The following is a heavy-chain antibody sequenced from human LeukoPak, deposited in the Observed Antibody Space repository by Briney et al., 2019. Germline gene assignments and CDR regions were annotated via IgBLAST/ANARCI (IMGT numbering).Heavy chain of an antibody. D-gene: IGHD3-22*01. CDR2: INPNSGGT. J-gene: IGHJ4*02. Sequence: GASVKVSCKASGYTFTGYYMHWVRQAPGQGLEWMGRINPNSGGTNYAQKFQGRVTMTRDTSISTAYMELSRLRSDDTAVCYCARAVLYDSSGQWDYWGQGTLVTVSS. V-gene: IGHV1-2*06. CDR1: GYTFTGYY. CDR3: ARAVLYDSSGQWDY.